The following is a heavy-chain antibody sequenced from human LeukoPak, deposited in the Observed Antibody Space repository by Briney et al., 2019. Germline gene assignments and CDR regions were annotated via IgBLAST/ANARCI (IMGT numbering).Heavy chain of an antibody. CDR1: GFTFSSYA. D-gene: IGHD1-26*01. CDR3: AKGVVGATRGDYFDY. CDR2: ISGRGGST. Sequence: GGSLRLSCAASGFTFSSYAMSWVRQAPGKGLEWVSAISGRGGSTYCADSVKGRFTISRDNSKNTLYLQMNSLRAEDTAVYYCAKGVVGATRGDYFDYWGQGTLVTVSS. V-gene: IGHV3-23*01. J-gene: IGHJ4*02.